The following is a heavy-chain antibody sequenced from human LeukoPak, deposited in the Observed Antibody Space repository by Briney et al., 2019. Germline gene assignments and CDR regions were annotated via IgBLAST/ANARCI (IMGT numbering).Heavy chain of an antibody. CDR3: ARGSKFSEWLLQSYYYYYYGMDV. J-gene: IGHJ6*02. V-gene: IGHV1-8*01. CDR2: MNPNSGNT. CDR1: GYTFTSYV. D-gene: IGHD3-3*01. Sequence: ASVKVSCKASGYTFTSYVINWVRQATGQGLEWMGWMNPNSGNTGYAQKFQGRVTMTRNTYISTANMELSSLRSEDTAVYYCARGSKFSEWLLQSYYYYYYGMDVWGQGTTVTVSS.